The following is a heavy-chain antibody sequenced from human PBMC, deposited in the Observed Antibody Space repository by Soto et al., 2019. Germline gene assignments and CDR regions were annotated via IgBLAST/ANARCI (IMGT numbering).Heavy chain of an antibody. D-gene: IGHD3-22*01. J-gene: IGHJ6*02. Sequence: PGGSLRLSCAASGFTFSSYWMSWVRQAPGKGLEWVANIKQDGSEKYYVDSVKGRYTISRDNAKNSLYLQMNSLRAEDTVVYYCARYYYDSSGYYPLYYYYGMDVWGQGT. CDR1: GFTFSSYW. CDR2: IKQDGSEK. V-gene: IGHV3-7*01. CDR3: ARYYYDSSGYYPLYYYYGMDV.